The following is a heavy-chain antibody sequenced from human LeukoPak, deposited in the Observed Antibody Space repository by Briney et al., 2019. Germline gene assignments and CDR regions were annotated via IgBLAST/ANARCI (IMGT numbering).Heavy chain of an antibody. V-gene: IGHV4-34*01. CDR3: ARGKWLRSSFDY. Sequence: SETLSLTCAVYGGSFSGYYWSWIRQPPGKGLEWIGEINHSGSTNYNPSLKSRVTISVDTSKNQFSPKLSSVTAADTAVYYCARGKWLRSSFDYWGQGTLVTVSS. CDR2: INHSGST. J-gene: IGHJ4*02. D-gene: IGHD5-12*01. CDR1: GGSFSGYY.